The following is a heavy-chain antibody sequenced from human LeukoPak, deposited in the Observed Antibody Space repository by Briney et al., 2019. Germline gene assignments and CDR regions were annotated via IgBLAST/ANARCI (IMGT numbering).Heavy chain of an antibody. CDR1: GFTFSSYA. J-gene: IGHJ4*02. D-gene: IGHD4-23*01. V-gene: IGHV3-21*01. Sequence: GRSLRLSCAASGFTFSSYAMHWVRQAPGKGLEWVSSISSSSSYIYYADSVKGRFTISRDNARNSLYLQMNSLRAEDTAVYYCARGGGNAGFDYWGQGTLVTLSS. CDR2: ISSSSSYI. CDR3: ARGGGNAGFDY.